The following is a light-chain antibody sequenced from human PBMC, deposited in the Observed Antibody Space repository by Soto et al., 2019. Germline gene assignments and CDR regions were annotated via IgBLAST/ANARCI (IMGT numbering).Light chain of an antibody. CDR2: EVS. J-gene: IGLJ1*01. Sequence: VLTQPPSVSGSPGQSVTISCTGTSSDVGSYNRVSWYQQSPGTAPKLMIYEVSNRPSGVPDRFSGSKSGNTASLTISGLQAEDVADSSCTSYTSITTHVFGTGTDVTVL. CDR3: TSYTSITTHV. CDR1: SSDVGSYNR. V-gene: IGLV2-18*02.